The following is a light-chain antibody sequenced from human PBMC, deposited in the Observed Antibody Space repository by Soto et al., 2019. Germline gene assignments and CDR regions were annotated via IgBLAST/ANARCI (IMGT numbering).Light chain of an antibody. Sequence: EIVLTQSPGTLSLYPGERATLSYKASQSVTSRYLAWYQQKPGQAPRLLIYGASSRATGIPDRFSGSVSWTDFTVTIIRLEPEDFAVYFCQQYNNSPEYTFGQGTKLEIK. J-gene: IGKJ2*01. CDR2: GAS. CDR1: QSVTSRY. CDR3: QQYNNSPEYT. V-gene: IGKV3-20*01.